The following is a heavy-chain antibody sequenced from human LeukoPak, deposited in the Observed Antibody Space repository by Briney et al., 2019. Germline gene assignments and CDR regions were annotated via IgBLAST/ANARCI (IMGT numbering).Heavy chain of an antibody. Sequence: GASVKVSCKASGGTFSSYAISWVRQAPAQGLEWMGRIIPILGIANYAQKFQGRVTITADKSTSTAYMELSSLRSEDTAVYYCARDRIAAAEFDPWGQGTLVTVSS. CDR3: ARDRIAAAEFDP. CDR1: GGTFSSYA. V-gene: IGHV1-69*04. J-gene: IGHJ5*02. D-gene: IGHD6-13*01. CDR2: IIPILGIA.